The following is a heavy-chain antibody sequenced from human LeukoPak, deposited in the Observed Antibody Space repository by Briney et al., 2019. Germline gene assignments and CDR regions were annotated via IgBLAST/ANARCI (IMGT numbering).Heavy chain of an antibody. V-gene: IGHV3-30*02. CDR1: GFTYSHNG. Sequence: GGSLRLSCVASGFTYSHNGMHWVRQAPGKGLEWVAFIQYDGNTIFYADSVKGRFTISRDNSKNTLYLQMNSLRAEDTAVYYCAVQRTLWQQVLDHWGQGTLVTVSS. CDR2: IQYDGNTI. CDR3: AVQRTLWQQVLDH. J-gene: IGHJ4*02. D-gene: IGHD6-13*01.